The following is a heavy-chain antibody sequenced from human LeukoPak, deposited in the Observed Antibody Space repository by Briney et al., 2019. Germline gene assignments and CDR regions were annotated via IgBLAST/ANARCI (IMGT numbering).Heavy chain of an antibody. CDR1: GGTFSIYA. Sequence: EASVKVSCKASGGTFSIYAISWVRQAPGQGLELMGGIIPIFGTANYAQKFQGRVTITADESTSTAYMELSSLRSEDTAVYYCARDGAHATQKDYYYYYGMDVWGKGTTVTVSS. D-gene: IGHD3-16*01. CDR3: ARDGAHATQKDYYYYYGMDV. V-gene: IGHV1-69*01. CDR2: IIPIFGTA. J-gene: IGHJ6*04.